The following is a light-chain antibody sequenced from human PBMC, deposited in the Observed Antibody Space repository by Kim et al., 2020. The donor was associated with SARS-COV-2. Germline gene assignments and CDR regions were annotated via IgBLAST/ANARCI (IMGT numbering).Light chain of an antibody. CDR1: SSSVESKL. V-gene: IGLV1-47*01. J-gene: IGLJ3*02. CDR2: RNN. CDR3: AAWDDSLSGRV. Sequence: GPRVTLSCSASSSSVESKLVYWYQQLPGTAPKLLIYRNNQRPSGVPDRFSGSKSGTSASLAISGIRSEDEADYYCAAWDDSLSGRVFGGGTQLTVL.